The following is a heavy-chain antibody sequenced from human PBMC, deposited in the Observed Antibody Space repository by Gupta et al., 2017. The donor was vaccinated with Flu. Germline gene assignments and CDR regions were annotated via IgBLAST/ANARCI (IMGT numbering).Heavy chain of an antibody. CDR2: ISSSGGNT. CDR3: AGGVGYDAFEI. D-gene: IGHD2-8*02. J-gene: IGHJ3*02. CDR1: GFNFRSYA. Sequence: EVQLLESGGGLVQPGGSLRLSCAASGFNFRSYAMSWVRQAPGKGLEWVSVISSSGGNTFYASSRGCRFTISRDNTKNTLYLQLTSLRADATAIYYCAGGVGYDAFEIWGQGTTVTVSS. V-gene: IGHV3-23*01.